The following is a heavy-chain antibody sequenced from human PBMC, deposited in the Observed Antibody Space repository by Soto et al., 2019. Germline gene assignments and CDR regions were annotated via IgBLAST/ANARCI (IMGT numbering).Heavy chain of an antibody. CDR3: ARVQVSSFGVGAFDS. V-gene: IGHV3-74*01. D-gene: IGHD3-3*01. CDR1: GFTFSSYW. CDR2: INGDGSST. Sequence: GGSLRLSCAASGFTFSSYWMHWVRQAPGKGLVWVSRINGDGSSTTYADSVRGRFTISRDNAKNTLYLQMNSLRAEDTAVYYCARVQVSSFGVGAFDSGGQGTMVTVSS. J-gene: IGHJ3*02.